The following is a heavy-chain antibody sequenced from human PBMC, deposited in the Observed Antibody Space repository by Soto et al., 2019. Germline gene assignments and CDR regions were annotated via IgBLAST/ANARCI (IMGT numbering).Heavy chain of an antibody. J-gene: IGHJ6*02. CDR3: AMVDNYVTPTPQDV. V-gene: IGHV1-18*01. Sequence: QVQLVQSGDEVRKPGSSVKVSCKASGYIFVNYGIAWVRQAPGQGLEWMGWISPYSGNTHYASKVQGRLTMTTDTXXSTAEMDLGSLTAEDPAVYYWAMVDNYVTPTPQDVWGQGTTVTVSS. CDR2: ISPYSGNT. CDR1: GYIFVNYG. D-gene: IGHD3-16*01.